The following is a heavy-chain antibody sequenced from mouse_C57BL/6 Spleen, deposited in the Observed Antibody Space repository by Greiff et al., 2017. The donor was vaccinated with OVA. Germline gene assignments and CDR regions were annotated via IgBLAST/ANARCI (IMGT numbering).Heavy chain of an antibody. CDR1: GFTFSDYG. CDR2: ISSGSSTI. V-gene: IGHV5-17*01. CDR3: ATGTWMDY. J-gene: IGHJ4*01. D-gene: IGHD4-1*01. Sequence: EVQLQQSGGGLVKPGGSLKLSCAASGFTFSDYGMHWVRQAPEKGLEWVAYISSGSSTIYYADTVKGRFTISRDNAKNTLFLQMTSLRSEDTAMYYCATGTWMDYWGQGTSVTVSS.